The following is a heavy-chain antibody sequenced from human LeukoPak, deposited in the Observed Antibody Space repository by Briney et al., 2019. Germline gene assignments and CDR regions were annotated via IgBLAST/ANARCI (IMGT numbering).Heavy chain of an antibody. CDR1: GFTFSSYA. CDR2: ISGSGGST. V-gene: IGHV3-23*01. J-gene: IGHJ4*02. D-gene: IGHD4-17*01. Sequence: GGSLRLSCAASGFTFSSYAMSWVRQAPGKGLEWVSAISGSGGSTYYADSVKGRFTISRDNSKNTLYLQMNSLKTEDTAVYYCTTDSGDYVWPPVDYWGQGTLVTVSS. CDR3: TTDSGDYVWPPVDY.